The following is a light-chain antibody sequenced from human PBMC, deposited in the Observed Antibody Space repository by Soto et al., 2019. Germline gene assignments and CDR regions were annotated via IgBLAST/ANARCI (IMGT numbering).Light chain of an antibody. CDR2: GAS. J-gene: IGKJ1*01. V-gene: IGKV3-20*01. CDR3: QQYGSSRWT. CDR1: QSVSSSY. Sequence: EIVLTQSPGTLSLSPGERATLSCRASQSVSSSYLAWYQQEPGQAPRLLIYGASSRATGIPDRFSGSGSGTDFTLTISRLEPEDFAVYYCQQYGSSRWTSGQGTKVEIK.